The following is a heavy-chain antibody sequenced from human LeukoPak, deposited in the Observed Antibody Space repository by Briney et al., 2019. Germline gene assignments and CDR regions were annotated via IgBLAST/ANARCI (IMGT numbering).Heavy chain of an antibody. J-gene: IGHJ6*02. D-gene: IGHD3-3*01. Sequence: GASVKVSCKASGYTFTSYGISWVRQAPGQGLEWMGWISAYNGNTNYAQDFQGRVTMTTDTSTTTAYMELRSLRSDDTAVYYCARDTNFWSAYIYYYCGMDVWGQGTTVAVSS. V-gene: IGHV1-18*01. CDR2: ISAYNGNT. CDR3: ARDTNFWSAYIYYYCGMDV. CDR1: GYTFTSYG.